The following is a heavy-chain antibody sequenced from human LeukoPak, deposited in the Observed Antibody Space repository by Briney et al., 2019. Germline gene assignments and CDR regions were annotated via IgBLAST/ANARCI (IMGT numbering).Heavy chain of an antibody. Sequence: SETLSLTCTVSGGSISSYYWSWIRQPPGKGLEWIGYIYYSGSTNYNPSLKSRVTISVDTSKNQFSLKLSSVTAADTAVYYCARHDTHCSSTSCPYPIDYWGQGTLVTVSS. V-gene: IGHV4-59*08. D-gene: IGHD2-2*01. CDR3: ARHDTHCSSTSCPYPIDY. J-gene: IGHJ4*02. CDR1: GGSISSYY. CDR2: IYYSGST.